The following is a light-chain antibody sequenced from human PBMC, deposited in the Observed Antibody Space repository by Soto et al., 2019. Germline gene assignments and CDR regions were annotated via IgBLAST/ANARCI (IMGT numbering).Light chain of an antibody. CDR1: QSVSSNY. Sequence: EIVLTQSPGTLSLSPGERATLSRRASQSVSSNYLAWYQQKPGQAPRLLIYGASSRATGIPDRFSGSGSGTDFTLTISRLEPEDFAVYYCQQHGSSPQTFGQGTKVDIK. CDR3: QQHGSSPQT. J-gene: IGKJ1*01. V-gene: IGKV3-20*01. CDR2: GAS.